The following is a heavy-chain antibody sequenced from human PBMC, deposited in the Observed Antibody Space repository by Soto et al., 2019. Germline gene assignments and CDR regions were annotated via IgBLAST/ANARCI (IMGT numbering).Heavy chain of an antibody. V-gene: IGHV3-9*01. J-gene: IGHJ6*03. CDR2: ISWNSGSI. CDR1: GFTFDDYA. Sequence: EVQLVESGGGLVQPGRSLRLSCAASGFTFDDYAMHWVRQAPGKGLEWVSGISWNSGSIGYADSVKGRFTISRDNAKNSLYQQMNSLRAEDTALYYCAKDMRDYYYYMDVWGKGTTVTVSS. CDR3: AKDMRDYYYYMDV.